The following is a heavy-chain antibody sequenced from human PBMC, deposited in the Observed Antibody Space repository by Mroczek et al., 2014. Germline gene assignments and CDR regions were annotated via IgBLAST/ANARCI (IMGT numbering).Heavy chain of an antibody. V-gene: IGHV4-59*01. CDR1: GGSISSYY. CDR3: VSGYSYGLYDSD. D-gene: IGHD5-18*01. J-gene: IGHJ4*02. CDR2: IYYSGST. Sequence: QVQLVESGPGLVKPSETLSLTCTVSGGSISSYYWSWIRQPPGKGLEWIGYIYYSGSTNYNPSLKSRVTISVDTSKNQFSLKLSSVTAADTAVYYCVSGYSYGLYDSDWGQGTLVTVSS.